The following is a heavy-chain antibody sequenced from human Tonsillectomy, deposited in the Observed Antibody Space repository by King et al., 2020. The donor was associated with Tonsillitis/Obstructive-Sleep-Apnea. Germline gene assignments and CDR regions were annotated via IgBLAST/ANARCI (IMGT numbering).Heavy chain of an antibody. V-gene: IGHV1-2*06. J-gene: IGHJ4*02. CDR3: ARDVMTTVTTEADY. Sequence: VQLVESGAEVKKPGASVNVSCTASGYTFTGYYMHWVRQAPGQGLEWMGRINPNSGGTNYAQNFQGRVTMTRDTSISTAYMELSRLRSDDTAVYYCARDVMTTVTTEADYWGQGTLVTVSS. D-gene: IGHD4-17*01. CDR2: INPNSGGT. CDR1: GYTFTGYY.